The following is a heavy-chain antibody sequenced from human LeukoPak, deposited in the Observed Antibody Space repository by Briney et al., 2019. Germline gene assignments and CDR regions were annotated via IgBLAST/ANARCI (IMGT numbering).Heavy chain of an antibody. CDR2: INPNSGGT. V-gene: IGHV1-2*02. J-gene: IGHJ3*02. CDR1: GYTFTGYY. CDR3: AIEFATVVVSAVISAFDI. Sequence: ASVKVSCTASGYTFTGYYMHWVRQAPGQGLEWMGWINPNSGGTNYAQKFQGRVTMTRDTSISTAYMELSRLRSDDTAVYYCAIEFATVVVSAVISAFDIWGQGTMVTVSS. D-gene: IGHD2-2*02.